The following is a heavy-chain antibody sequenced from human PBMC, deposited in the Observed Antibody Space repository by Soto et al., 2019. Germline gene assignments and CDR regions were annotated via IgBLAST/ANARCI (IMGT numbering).Heavy chain of an antibody. D-gene: IGHD6-13*01. CDR3: AHMRAAGDYYGMDV. V-gene: IGHV2-5*02. CDR2: IYWDDDK. J-gene: IGHJ6*02. Sequence: QITLKESGPTLVKPTQTLTLTCTFSGFSLSTSGVGVGWIRQPPGKALEWLALIYWDDDKRYSPSLKSRLTITKDNSKNQVVLTMTNMDPVDTATYYCAHMRAAGDYYGMDVWGQGTTVTVSS. CDR1: GFSLSTSGVG.